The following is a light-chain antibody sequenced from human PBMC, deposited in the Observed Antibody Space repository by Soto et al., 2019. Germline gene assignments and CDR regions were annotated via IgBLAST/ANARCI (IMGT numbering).Light chain of an antibody. CDR3: QRYNSYSGT. CDR1: QSISSW. J-gene: IGKJ1*01. CDR2: DAS. V-gene: IGKV1-5*01. Sequence: EIQMSSRSSTQHESVEDRVTITCRASQSISSWLAWYQQKPGKAPKLLIYDASSLESGVPSRFSGSGSGTEFTLTFSILQPDDFATYYWQRYNSYSGTFGRGTKVDI.